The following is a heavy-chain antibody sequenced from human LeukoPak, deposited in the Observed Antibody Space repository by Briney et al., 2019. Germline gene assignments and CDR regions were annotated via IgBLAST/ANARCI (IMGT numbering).Heavy chain of an antibody. CDR1: GITLSNYG. Sequence: GSLRLSCAVSGITLSNYGMSWVRQAPGKGLEWVAGISGGGGGTNYADSVKGRFTVSRDNPKNTLYLQMHSVRAEDTAVYFCAKRGVVVRVILVGFHKEANYFDSWGRGALVTVSS. V-gene: IGHV3-23*01. CDR2: ISGGGGGT. CDR3: AKRGVVVRVILVGFHKEANYFDS. J-gene: IGHJ4*02. D-gene: IGHD3-10*01.